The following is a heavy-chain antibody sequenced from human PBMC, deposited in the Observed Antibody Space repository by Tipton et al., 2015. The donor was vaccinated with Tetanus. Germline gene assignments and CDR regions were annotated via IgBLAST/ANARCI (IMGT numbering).Heavy chain of an antibody. Sequence: TLSLTCTVSGVSLTDYYWTWIRQPPGKGLEWIGEINHSGSAKYIPSLKGRATISVDTSKNQFSLNLSSVTAADTAVYYCARLILGRSKEVAGIRYYYYYGLDVWGQGTTVTVTS. CDR1: GVSLTDYY. D-gene: IGHD6-19*01. J-gene: IGHJ6*02. CDR2: INHSGSA. V-gene: IGHV4-34*01. CDR3: ARLILGRSKEVAGIRYYYYYGLDV.